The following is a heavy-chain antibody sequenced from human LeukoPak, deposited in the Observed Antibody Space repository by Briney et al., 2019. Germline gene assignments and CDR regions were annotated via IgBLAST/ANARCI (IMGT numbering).Heavy chain of an antibody. CDR1: GGSISSYY. CDR3: ARATWSGIAAAGNWFDP. V-gene: IGHV4-4*07. CDR2: IYTSGST. Sequence: SETLSLTCTVSGGSISSYYWSWIRQPAGKGLEWIGRIYTSGSTNYNPSLKSRVTISVDRSKSQFSLKLSSVTAADTAVYYCARATWSGIAAAGNWFDPWGQGTLVTVSS. D-gene: IGHD6-13*01. J-gene: IGHJ5*02.